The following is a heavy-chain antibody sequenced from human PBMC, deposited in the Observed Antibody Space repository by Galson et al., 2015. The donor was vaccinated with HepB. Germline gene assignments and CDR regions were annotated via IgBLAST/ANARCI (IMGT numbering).Heavy chain of an antibody. Sequence: SVKVSCKASGYTFTSYGISWVRQAPGQGLEWMGWISAYNGNTNYAQKLQGRVTMTTDTSTSTAYMELRSLRSDDTAVYYCARFEGYSSGWYGHYYYGMDVWGQGTTVTVSS. V-gene: IGHV1-18*04. CDR1: GYTFTSYG. J-gene: IGHJ6*02. D-gene: IGHD6-19*01. CDR3: ARFEGYSSGWYGHYYYGMDV. CDR2: ISAYNGNT.